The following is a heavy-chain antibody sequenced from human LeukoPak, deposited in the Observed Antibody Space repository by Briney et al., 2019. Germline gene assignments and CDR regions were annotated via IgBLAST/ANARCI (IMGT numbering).Heavy chain of an antibody. CDR1: GFTFSSYA. CDR3: AKDQNTVATAPFDY. J-gene: IGHJ4*02. D-gene: IGHD4-17*01. Sequence: PRGSLRLSCAASGFTFSSYAMSWVRQAPGKGLEWVSAINSAGSTYYGDSVRGRFTISRDNSKNVLYLQMNSLRAEDTALYYCAKDQNTVATAPFDYWGQGTLVTVSS. V-gene: IGHV3-23*01. CDR2: INSAGST.